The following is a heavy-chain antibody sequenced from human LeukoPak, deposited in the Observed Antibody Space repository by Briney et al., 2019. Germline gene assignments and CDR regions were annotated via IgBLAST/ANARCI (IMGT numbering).Heavy chain of an antibody. J-gene: IGHJ6*02. Sequence: ASETLSLTCTVSGGSISSYYWSWIRQPPGKGLEWIGYIYYSGSTNYNPSLKSRVTISVDTSKNQFSLKLSSVTAADTAVYYCARGKDDRRFGVWGQGTTVTVSS. CDR1: GGSISSYY. D-gene: IGHD3-3*01. CDR2: IYYSGST. V-gene: IGHV4-59*01. CDR3: ARGKDDRRFGV.